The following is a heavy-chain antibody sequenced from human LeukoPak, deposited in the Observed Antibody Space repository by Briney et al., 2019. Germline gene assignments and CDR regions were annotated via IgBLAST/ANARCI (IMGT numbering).Heavy chain of an antibody. Sequence: GGSLTLSCAASGFTFSDYYMSWVRQAPGKGLEWVSAISGSGGSTYYADSVKGRFTISRDNSKNTLYLQMNSLRAEDTAVYYCAHISSSWPDYWGQGTLVTVSS. J-gene: IGHJ4*02. CDR3: AHISSSWPDY. D-gene: IGHD6-13*01. V-gene: IGHV3-23*01. CDR1: GFTFSDYY. CDR2: ISGSGGST.